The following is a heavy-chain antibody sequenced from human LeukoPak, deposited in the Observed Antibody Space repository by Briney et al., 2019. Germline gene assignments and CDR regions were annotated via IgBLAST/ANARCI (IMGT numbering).Heavy chain of an antibody. CDR1: GFTFSNHA. Sequence: GGSLRLSCAASGFTFSNHAMSWVRQAPGKGLEWVSSISGGGDRINYADSVKGRFTISRDNSKNTLYLQMNSLRAEDTAVYYCAKLLTGGYSYGQNDCWGQGTLVTVSS. J-gene: IGHJ4*02. D-gene: IGHD5-18*01. CDR2: ISGGGDRI. CDR3: AKLLTGGYSYGQNDC. V-gene: IGHV3-23*01.